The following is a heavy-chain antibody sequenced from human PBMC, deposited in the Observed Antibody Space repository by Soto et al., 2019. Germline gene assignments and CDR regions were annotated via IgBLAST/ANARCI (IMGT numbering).Heavy chain of an antibody. CDR2: INHSGST. CDR3: ASATMVRGVKRKTNDY. J-gene: IGHJ4*02. Sequence: SETLSLTCAVYGGSFSGYYWSWIRQPPGKGLEWIGEINHSGSTNYNPSLKSRVTISVDTSKNQFSLKLSSVTAADTAVYYCASATMVRGVKRKTNDYWGQGTLVTVYS. V-gene: IGHV4-34*01. D-gene: IGHD3-10*01. CDR1: GGSFSGYY.